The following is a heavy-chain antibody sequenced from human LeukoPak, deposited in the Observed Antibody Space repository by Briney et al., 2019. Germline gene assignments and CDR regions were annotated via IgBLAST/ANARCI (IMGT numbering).Heavy chain of an antibody. V-gene: IGHV3-30*02. CDR1: GFTFSSYG. CDR3: AKDQQKSWSSTFDY. J-gene: IGHJ4*02. CDR2: LRYEGSNK. Sequence: GGSLRLSWEASGFTFSSYGMHWVRQAPGKGRGWVAFLRYEGSNKYYADSVKGLFTISRDNSKNTLYLQMNSLRAEDTAVYYCAKDQQKSWSSTFDYWGQGTLVTVSS. D-gene: IGHD2-2*01.